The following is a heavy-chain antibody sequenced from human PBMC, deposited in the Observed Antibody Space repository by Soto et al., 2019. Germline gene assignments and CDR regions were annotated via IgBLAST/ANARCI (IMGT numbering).Heavy chain of an antibody. CDR3: ARDYYGMDV. J-gene: IGHJ6*02. CDR2: IWYDGSNK. CDR1: GFTFSSYG. V-gene: IGHV3-33*01. Sequence: QVQLVESGGGVVQPGRSLRLSCAASGFTFSSYGMHWVRQAPGKGLERVAGIWYDGSNKSYADSVKGRFTISRDNSKNTLYLKMNSVRAEDTAVYYCARDYYGMDVWGQGTTVIVSS.